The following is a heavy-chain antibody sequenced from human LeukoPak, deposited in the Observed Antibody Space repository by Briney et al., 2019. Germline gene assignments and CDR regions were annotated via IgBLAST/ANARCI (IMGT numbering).Heavy chain of an antibody. CDR1: GDSVSSNSTA. V-gene: IGHV6-1*01. D-gene: IGHD6-13*01. CDR3: ARDVSAAAKAGEYYYYGMDV. CDR2: TYYRSKWYT. Sequence: SQTLSLTCAISGDSVSSNSTAWNWIRQSPSRGLEWLGRTYYRSKWYTDYAVSVKSRITVNPVTSKNQFSLQLNSVTPEDTAVYYCARDVSAAAKAGEYYYYGMDVWGQGTTVTVSS. J-gene: IGHJ6*02.